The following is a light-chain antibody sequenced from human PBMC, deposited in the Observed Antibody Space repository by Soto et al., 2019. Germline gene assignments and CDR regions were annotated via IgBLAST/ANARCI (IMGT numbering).Light chain of an antibody. CDR2: DVS. CDR1: SSNIGAGYY. Sequence: QSVLTQPPSVSGAPGQRVTISCTGSSSNIGAGYYVPWYQQHPGKAPKLMIYDVSNRPSGVSNRFSGSKSGNTASLAISGLQAEDEADYYCSSYTSSSIPYVFGTGTKVTVL. V-gene: IGLV1-40*01. CDR3: SSYTSSSIPYV. J-gene: IGLJ1*01.